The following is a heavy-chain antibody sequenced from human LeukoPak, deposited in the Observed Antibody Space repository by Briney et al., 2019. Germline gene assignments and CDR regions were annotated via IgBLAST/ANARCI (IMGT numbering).Heavy chain of an antibody. CDR1: GYRFTDYW. V-gene: IGHV5-51*01. CDR2: ISPEDSDT. CDR3: ARYRGDYVSLPSPFDY. D-gene: IGHD4-17*01. Sequence: GESLKISCKGSGYRFTDYWIGRVRQMPGKGLEWLGIISPEDSDTRYSPSFQGQVTISADEAISTAYLQWSSLKASDTAMYYCARYRGDYVSLPSPFDYWGQGTLVTVSS. J-gene: IGHJ4*02.